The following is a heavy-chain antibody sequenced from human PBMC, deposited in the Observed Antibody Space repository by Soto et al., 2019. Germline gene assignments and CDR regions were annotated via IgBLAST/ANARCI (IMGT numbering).Heavy chain of an antibody. CDR3: ARELDGIDV. CDR2: ITHRGDYT. J-gene: IGHJ6*02. Sequence: QVQLVESGGGLVKLGGPLGLSCAASGLPFSDYYMSWIRQAPGKGLEWVSYITHRGDYTKYADSVQGRFTSSRDNAKNSLYLQMNSLRAEDTAVYYCARELDGIDVWGQGTTVIVSS. V-gene: IGHV3-11*05. CDR1: GLPFSDYY.